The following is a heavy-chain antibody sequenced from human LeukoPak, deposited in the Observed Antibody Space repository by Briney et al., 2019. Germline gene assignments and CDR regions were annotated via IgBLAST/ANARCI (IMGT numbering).Heavy chain of an antibody. CDR3: PRADYSAYAGTWFNT. V-gene: IGHV4-59*12. CDR2: IYYSGST. J-gene: IGHJ5*02. Sequence: SETLSLTCTGSGGSISSYYWSWLRQPPGKGLEWIGFIYYSGSTNYNPSLKSRVTTTVDTTKTHFSLKLSSFAAAAAAFFSCPRADYSAYAGTWFNTGGQETRVTVS. D-gene: IGHD4-11*01. CDR1: GGSISSYY.